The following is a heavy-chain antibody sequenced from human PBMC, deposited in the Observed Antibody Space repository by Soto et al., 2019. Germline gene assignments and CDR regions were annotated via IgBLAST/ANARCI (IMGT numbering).Heavy chain of an antibody. D-gene: IGHD3-3*01. V-gene: IGHV4-31*03. J-gene: IGHJ5*02. CDR3: AREVYDFWTSDWFDP. CDR1: GGSISSGGYY. CDR2: IYYSGST. Sequence: PSETLSLTCTVSGGSISSGGYYWSGIRQHPGKGLEWIGYIYYSGSTYYNPSLKSRATISVDTSKNQFSLKLSSVTAADTAVYYCAREVYDFWTSDWFDPWGQGTLVTVSS.